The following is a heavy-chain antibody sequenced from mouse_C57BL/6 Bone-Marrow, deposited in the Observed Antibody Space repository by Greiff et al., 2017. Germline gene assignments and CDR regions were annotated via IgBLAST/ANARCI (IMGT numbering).Heavy chain of an antibody. CDR3: ARPLMITTRSYFDY. CDR1: GYTFTSYW. V-gene: IGHV1-55*01. D-gene: IGHD2-4*01. CDR2: IYPGSGST. J-gene: IGHJ2*01. Sequence: VQLQQPGAELVKPGASVKMSCKASGYTFTSYWITWVKQRPGQGLEWIGDIYPGSGSTNYNEKFKSKATLTVDTSSSTAYMQLSSLTSEDSAVYYCARPLMITTRSYFDYWGQGTTLTVSS.